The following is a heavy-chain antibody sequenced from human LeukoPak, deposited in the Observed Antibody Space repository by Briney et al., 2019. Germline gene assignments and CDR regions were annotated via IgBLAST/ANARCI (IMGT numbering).Heavy chain of an antibody. D-gene: IGHD3-22*01. J-gene: IGHJ4*02. CDR1: GGSISSYY. V-gene: IGHV4-59*01. CDR2: IYYNGST. CDR3: ARVTGYMIEDYFDY. Sequence: SETLSLTCTVSGGSISSYYWSWIRQPPGKGLEWIGHIYYNGSTNYNHSLKTRVTILVDTSNNQFSLKLRSVTAAETAVYYCARVTGYMIEDYFDYWGQGTLVTVSS.